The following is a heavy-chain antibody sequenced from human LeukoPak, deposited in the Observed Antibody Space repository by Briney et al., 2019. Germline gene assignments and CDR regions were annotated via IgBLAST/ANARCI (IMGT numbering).Heavy chain of an antibody. D-gene: IGHD5-18*01. CDR3: ARDPGLHAFDI. J-gene: IGHJ3*02. CDR1: GFTFSSYG. CDR2: ISYDGSNK. Sequence: GGSLRLSCAASGFTFSSYGMHWVRQASGKGLEWVAVISYDGSNKYYADSVKGRFTISRDNSKNTLYLQMNSLRAEDTAVYYCARDPGLHAFDIWGQGTMVTVSS. V-gene: IGHV3-30*19.